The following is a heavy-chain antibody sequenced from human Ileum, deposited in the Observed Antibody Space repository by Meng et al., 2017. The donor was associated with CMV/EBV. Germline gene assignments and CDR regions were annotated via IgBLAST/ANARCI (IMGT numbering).Heavy chain of an antibody. CDR2: IYTGGSP. CDR3: ARLNYYDSREFDY. Sequence: QVQLQGSGPGMVKPSGTLSLTCTVSGGSIRNYYWSWIRQPAGKGLEWIGRIYTGGSPNYNPSLYSRVTMSLDTSKNQFSLKLNSVTAADTAVYYCARLNYYDSREFDYWGQGTLVTVSS. CDR1: GGSIRNYY. V-gene: IGHV4-4*07. J-gene: IGHJ4*02. D-gene: IGHD3-22*01.